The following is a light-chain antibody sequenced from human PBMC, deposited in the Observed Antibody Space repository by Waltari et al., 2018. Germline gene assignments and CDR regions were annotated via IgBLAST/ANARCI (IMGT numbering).Light chain of an antibody. J-gene: IGKJ2*01. V-gene: IGKV4-1*01. Sequence: DIVMTQSPDSLHVSLGERATINRNSSQSVLPSSNNKTKLGWDQQKPGQPPKLLISWASTRESGVPDRFSGSGSGTDFTLTISSLQAEDVAVYYCQQCYSSPYTFGQGTKLEIK. CDR3: QQCYSSPYT. CDR1: QSVLPSSNNKTK. CDR2: WAS.